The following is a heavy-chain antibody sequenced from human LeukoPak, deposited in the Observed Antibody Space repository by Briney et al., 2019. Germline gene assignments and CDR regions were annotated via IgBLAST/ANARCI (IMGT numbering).Heavy chain of an antibody. Sequence: LSLTCTVSGGSISSNSYYMSWIRQAPGKGLEWVSYISSSGSTIYYADSVKGRFTISRDNAKNSLYLQMNSLRAEDTAVYYCARETFSSGSWFDPWGQGTLVTVSS. CDR3: ARETFSSGSWFDP. CDR2: ISSSGSTI. CDR1: GGSISSNSYY. V-gene: IGHV3-11*04. J-gene: IGHJ5*02. D-gene: IGHD3-10*01.